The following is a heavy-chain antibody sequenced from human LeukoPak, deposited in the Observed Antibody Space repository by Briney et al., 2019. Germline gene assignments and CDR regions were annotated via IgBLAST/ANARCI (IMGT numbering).Heavy chain of an antibody. Sequence: ASVKVSCKASGYTFTTYGLHWVRQAPGQRLEWMGWINTGNGNTKYSQKFQGRVTITRDTSASTAYMELSSLRSEDTAVYYCAREALWFGHAFDIWGLGTMVTASS. V-gene: IGHV1-3*04. D-gene: IGHD3-10*01. CDR1: GYTFTTYG. CDR2: INTGNGNT. CDR3: AREALWFGHAFDI. J-gene: IGHJ3*02.